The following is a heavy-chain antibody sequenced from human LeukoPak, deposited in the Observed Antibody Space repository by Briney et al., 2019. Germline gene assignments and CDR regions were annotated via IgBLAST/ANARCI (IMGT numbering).Heavy chain of an antibody. V-gene: IGHV3-53*04. CDR1: GFTVSSNY. D-gene: IGHD6-13*01. Sequence: GGSLRLSCAASGFTVSSNYMSWVRQAPGKGLEWVSAIYSGGSTYYADSVKGRFTISRHNSKNTLYLQMNGLRAEDTAVYYCARVIAAAGYGMDVWGQGTTVTVSS. CDR2: IYSGGST. CDR3: ARVIAAAGYGMDV. J-gene: IGHJ6*02.